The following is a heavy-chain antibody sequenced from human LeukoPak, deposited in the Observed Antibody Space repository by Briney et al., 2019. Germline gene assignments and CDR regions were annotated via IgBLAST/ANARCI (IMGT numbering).Heavy chain of an antibody. Sequence: ASVKVSCKASGYTFTSYGISWVRQAPGQGLEWMGWISAYNGNTNYAQKLQGRVTTTTDTSTSTAYMELRSLRSDDTAVYYCAREPRYYDSSGYPDYWGQGTLVTVSS. CDR1: GYTFTSYG. V-gene: IGHV1-18*01. D-gene: IGHD3-22*01. CDR3: AREPRYYDSSGYPDY. J-gene: IGHJ4*02. CDR2: ISAYNGNT.